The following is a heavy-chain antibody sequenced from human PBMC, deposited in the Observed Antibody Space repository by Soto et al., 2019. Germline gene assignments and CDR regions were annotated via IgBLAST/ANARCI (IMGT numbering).Heavy chain of an antibody. CDR3: GRIPRYSFPTSDPLDI. CDR2: IIPIFGTA. V-gene: IGHV1-69*08. Sequence: QVHLLQSGPEMKKPGSSVTVSCKASGGTFNTYTFSWVRRAPGQGLEWMGSIIPIFGTAHYAPRFQGRLSITADPSATTTYMELTSLTSEDRAFYYCGRIPRYSFPTSDPLDIWGQGTLVTVSA. J-gene: IGHJ1*01. CDR1: GGTFNTYT. D-gene: IGHD5-18*01.